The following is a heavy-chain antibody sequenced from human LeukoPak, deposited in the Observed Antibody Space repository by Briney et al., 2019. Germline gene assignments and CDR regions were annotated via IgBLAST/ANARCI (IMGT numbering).Heavy chain of an antibody. V-gene: IGHV3-21*01. D-gene: IGHD1-26*01. CDR1: GFPFSKYS. Sequence: GGSLRLSCAASGFPFSKYSMNWVRQAPGKGLEWVSSISTSSTYIYYADSMKGRFTVSRDNAKKSLYLQMSSLRAEDTAVYYCARAKTSGSYLYDYWGQGTLVTVSS. CDR2: ISTSSTYI. CDR3: ARAKTSGSYLYDY. J-gene: IGHJ4*02.